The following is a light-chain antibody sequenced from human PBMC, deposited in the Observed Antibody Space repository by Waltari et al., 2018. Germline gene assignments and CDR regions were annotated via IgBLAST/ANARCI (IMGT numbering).Light chain of an antibody. CDR2: DVS. Sequence: QSALTQPASVSGSPGQSITISCTGSSSDIGSYNYVSWYQQHPDKAPKLIIYDVSERPSGVSSRFAASQSGGTASLTISGLQAEDEADYYCSSYTSSNTWVFGGGTKVTVL. V-gene: IGLV2-14*01. CDR1: SSDIGSYNY. CDR3: SSYTSSNTWV. J-gene: IGLJ3*02.